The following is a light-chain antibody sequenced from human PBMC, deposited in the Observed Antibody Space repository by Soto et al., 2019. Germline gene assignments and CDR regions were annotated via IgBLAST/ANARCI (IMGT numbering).Light chain of an antibody. CDR3: QQSYSAPYT. CDR1: QSIYSS. V-gene: IGKV1-39*01. CDR2: AAS. Sequence: DIQMTQSPSSLSASVGDRVTITCRASQSIYSSLNWYHQKPAKAPKLLIYAASNLQSGVPSRFSGSGSGTDFTLSISSLQPEDFATYYCQQSYSAPYTFGQGTKLEI. J-gene: IGKJ2*01.